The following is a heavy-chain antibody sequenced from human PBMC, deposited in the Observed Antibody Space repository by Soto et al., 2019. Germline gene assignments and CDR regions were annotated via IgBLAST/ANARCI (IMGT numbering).Heavy chain of an antibody. CDR1: GCSISSGDYY. V-gene: IGHV4-30-4*01. CDR3: ASLDTSHSYGYW. D-gene: IGHD5-18*01. Sequence: SETLSLTCAVSGCSISSGDYYWSWIRQPPGKGLEWIGYIYYSGSTYYNPSLKSRVTISVDTSKNQFSLKLSSVTAADTAVYYCASLDTSHSYGYWWGQGTLVTVSS. CDR2: IYYSGST. J-gene: IGHJ4*02.